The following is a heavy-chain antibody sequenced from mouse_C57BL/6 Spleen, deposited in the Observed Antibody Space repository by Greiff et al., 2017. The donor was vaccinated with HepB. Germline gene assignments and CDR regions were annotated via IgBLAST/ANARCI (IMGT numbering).Heavy chain of an antibody. Sequence: EVQLQQSGPELVKPGASVKISCKASGYTFTDYYMNWVKQSHGKSLEWIGDINPNNGGTSYNQKFKGKATLTVDKSSSTAYMELRSLTSEDSAVYYCARIRLRYAMDYWGQGTSVTVSS. J-gene: IGHJ4*01. CDR3: ARIRLRYAMDY. CDR1: GYTFTDYY. V-gene: IGHV1-26*01. D-gene: IGHD2-2*01. CDR2: INPNNGGT.